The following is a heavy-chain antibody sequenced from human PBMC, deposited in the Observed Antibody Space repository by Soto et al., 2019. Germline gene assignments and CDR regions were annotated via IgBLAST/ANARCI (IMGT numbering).Heavy chain of an antibody. CDR1: GFTFSSYA. Sequence: GGSLRLSCAASGFTFSSYAMSWVRQAPGKGLEWVSAISGSGGSTYYADSVKGRFTISRDNSKNTLYLQMNSLRAEDTAVYYCAKGPVLLWFGELVDYWGQGTLVTVSS. CDR3: AKGPVLLWFGELVDY. CDR2: ISGSGGST. D-gene: IGHD3-10*01. J-gene: IGHJ4*02. V-gene: IGHV3-23*01.